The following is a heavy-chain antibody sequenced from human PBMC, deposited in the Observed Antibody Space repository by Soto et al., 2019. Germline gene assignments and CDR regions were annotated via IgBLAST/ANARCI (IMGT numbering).Heavy chain of an antibody. V-gene: IGHV3-21*01. CDR3: AIGAVVGIGYFDL. CDR1: GFTFSSHS. CDR2: ITATSSFI. Sequence: EVQLVESGGGLVKPGGSLRLSCAASGFTFSSHSVNWVRQAPGKGLEWVSCITATSSFIYYADSVKGRFSIPRDNAKHSLYLQMDSLRVEDTAVYYCAIGAVVGIGYFDLWGRGILVTVYS. J-gene: IGHJ2*01. D-gene: IGHD6-19*01.